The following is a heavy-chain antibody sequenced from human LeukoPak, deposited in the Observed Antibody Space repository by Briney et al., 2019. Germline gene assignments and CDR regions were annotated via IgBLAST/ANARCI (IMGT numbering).Heavy chain of an antibody. CDR3: ARYIVSYPHDAFDI. CDR2: IYYSGST. Sequence: SETLSLTCTVSGGSISSYYWSWIRQPPGKGLEWIGYIYYSGSTSYNPSLKSRVTISVDTSKKQFSLKLSSVTATDTAFYYCARYIVSYPHDAFDIWGQGTMVTVSS. D-gene: IGHD1-26*01. J-gene: IGHJ3*02. V-gene: IGHV4-59*01. CDR1: GGSISSYY.